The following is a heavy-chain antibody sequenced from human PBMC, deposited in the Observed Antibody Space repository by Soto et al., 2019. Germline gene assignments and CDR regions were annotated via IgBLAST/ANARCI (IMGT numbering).Heavy chain of an antibody. Sequence: QVQLQQWGAGLLKPSETLSLNCAVNGGSLSGYYWSWIRQPPGKGLEWIGEIKDGGRTNYSPSLKSRATISSDTCNTQCSLRLYSVTAADTGVYYCARGQEGVVATHWDQGTLVTVSS. J-gene: IGHJ4*02. D-gene: IGHD5-12*01. CDR3: ARGQEGVVATH. V-gene: IGHV4-34*01. CDR1: GGSLSGYY. CDR2: IKDGGRT.